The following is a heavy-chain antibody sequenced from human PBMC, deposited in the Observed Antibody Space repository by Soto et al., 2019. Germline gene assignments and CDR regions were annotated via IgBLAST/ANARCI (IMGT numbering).Heavy chain of an antibody. CDR2: IYYSGST. D-gene: IGHD6-13*01. CDR1: GGSISSYY. Sequence: LSLTCTVSGGSISSYYWSWIRQPPGKGLEWIGYIYYSGSTNYNPSLKSRVTISVDTSKNQFSLKLSSVTAADTAVYYCARGRVTAGPFDYWGQGTLVTVSS. CDR3: ARGRVTAGPFDY. J-gene: IGHJ4*02. V-gene: IGHV4-59*01.